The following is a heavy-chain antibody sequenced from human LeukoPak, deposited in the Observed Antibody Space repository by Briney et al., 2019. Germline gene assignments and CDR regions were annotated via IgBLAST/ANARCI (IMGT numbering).Heavy chain of an antibody. V-gene: IGHV4-61*01. CDR1: GGSISSSSYY. Sequence: SETLSLTCTVSGGSISSSSYYWSWIRQPPGKGLEWIGYIYYSGSTNYSPSLKSRVTISVDTSKNQFSLKLSSVTAADTAMYYCAREGQYYFDYWGQGTLVTVSS. J-gene: IGHJ4*02. D-gene: IGHD6-19*01. CDR2: IYYSGST. CDR3: AREGQYYFDY.